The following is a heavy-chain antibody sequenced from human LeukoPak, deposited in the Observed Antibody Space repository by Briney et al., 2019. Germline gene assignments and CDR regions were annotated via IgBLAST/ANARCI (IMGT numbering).Heavy chain of an antibody. CDR1: GFTFSSYT. CDR2: ISGSGGST. CDR3: ANAPAYGLPLY. V-gene: IGHV3-23*01. D-gene: IGHD4-17*01. J-gene: IGHJ4*02. Sequence: PGGSLRLSCSASGFTFSSYTMTWVRQAPGKGLEWVSGISGSGGSTYDADSVKGRFTISRDNSKNTLYLQINSLRVEDTAVYYCANAPAYGLPLYWGQGTLVSVSS.